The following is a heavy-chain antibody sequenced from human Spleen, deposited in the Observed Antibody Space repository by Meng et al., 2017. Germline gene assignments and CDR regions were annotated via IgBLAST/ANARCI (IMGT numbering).Heavy chain of an antibody. V-gene: IGHV1-2*06. CDR2: IDPKSGDT. Sequence: GRVVPAGARGKKPGASVKVSCKPSGYNFPDYWLHWVRRAPGQGLEWMGRIDPKSGDTHYAQRFQGRVTMTGETSISTAYMELSGLRSDDTAMYYCARDEDISAAGKLFGDYWGQGTLVTVSS. CDR3: ARDEDISAAGKLFGDY. D-gene: IGHD6-13*01. J-gene: IGHJ4*02. CDR1: GYNFPDYW.